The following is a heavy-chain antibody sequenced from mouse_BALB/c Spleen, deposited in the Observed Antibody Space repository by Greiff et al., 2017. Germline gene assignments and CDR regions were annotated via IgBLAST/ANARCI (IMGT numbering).Heavy chain of an antibody. Sequence: QVQLKESGPGLVQPSQSLSITCTVSGFSLTSYGVHWVRQSPGKGLEWLGVIWSGGSTDYNAAFISRLSISKDNSKSQVFFKMNSLQADDTSIYYCARNHYRYDGYAMDYWGQGTSVTVSS. J-gene: IGHJ4*01. CDR1: GFSLTSYG. CDR2: IWSGGST. CDR3: ARNHYRYDGYAMDY. V-gene: IGHV2-4-1*01. D-gene: IGHD2-14*01.